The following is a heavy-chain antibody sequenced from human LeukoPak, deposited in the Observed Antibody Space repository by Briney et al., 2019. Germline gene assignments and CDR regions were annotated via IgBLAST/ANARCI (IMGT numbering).Heavy chain of an antibody. CDR2: IYHSGST. Sequence: KSSQTLSLTCTVSGGSISSGGYYWSWIRQPPGKGLEWIGYIYHSGSTYYTPSLKSRVTISVDRSKNQFSLKMSSVTAADTAVYYCARDRGYCSSTSCYNGNAFDIWGQGTMVTVSS. J-gene: IGHJ3*02. CDR1: GGSISSGGYY. D-gene: IGHD2-2*02. CDR3: ARDRGYCSSTSCYNGNAFDI. V-gene: IGHV4-30-2*01.